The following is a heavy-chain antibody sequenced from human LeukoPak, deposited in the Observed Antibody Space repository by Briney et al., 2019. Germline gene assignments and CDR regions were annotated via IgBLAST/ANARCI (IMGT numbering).Heavy chain of an antibody. CDR2: ISSSSSTI. CDR3: ASQPAVIDLDL. D-gene: IGHD2-21*01. J-gene: IGHJ4*02. Sequence: PGGSLRLPCAASGFTFSTYSINWVRQAPGKGLEWVSYISSSSSTIYYADSVKGRFTISRDNAKNSLYLQMNSLRAEDTAVYYCASQPAVIDLDLWGQGILVTVSS. V-gene: IGHV3-48*01. CDR1: GFTFSTYS.